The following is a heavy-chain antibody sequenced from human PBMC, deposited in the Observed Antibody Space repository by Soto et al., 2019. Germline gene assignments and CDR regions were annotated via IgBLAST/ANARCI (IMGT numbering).Heavy chain of an antibody. J-gene: IGHJ5*02. CDR2: ISGSGGST. D-gene: IGHD3-10*01. V-gene: IGHV3-23*01. CDR1: GFTFSSYA. CDR3: AKFYGWGGQLNRGVFEP. Sequence: PGGSLRLSCAASGFTFSSYAMSWVRQAPGKGLEWVSAISGSGGSTYYADSVKGRFTISRDNSKNTLYLQMNSLRAEDTAVYYCAKFYGWGGQLNRGVFEPWGQGTLGTVSA.